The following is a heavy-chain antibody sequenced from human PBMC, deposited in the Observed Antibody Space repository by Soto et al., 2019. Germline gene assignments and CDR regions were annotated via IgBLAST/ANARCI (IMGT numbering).Heavy chain of an antibody. J-gene: IGHJ4*02. V-gene: IGHV5-51*01. Sequence: HGESLKISCKGSGYSFTSYWIGWVRQMPGKGLEWMGIIYPGDSDTRYSPSFQGQVTISADKSISTAYLQWSSLKASDTAMYYCARTYYYGSGSYYNRPFDYWGQGTLVTVSS. CDR1: GYSFTSYW. CDR2: IYPGDSDT. CDR3: ARTYYYGSGSYYNRPFDY. D-gene: IGHD3-10*01.